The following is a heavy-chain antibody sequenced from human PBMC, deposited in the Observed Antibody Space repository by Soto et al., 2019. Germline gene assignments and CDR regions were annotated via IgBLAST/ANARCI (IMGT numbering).Heavy chain of an antibody. V-gene: IGHV1-18*04. J-gene: IGHJ6*02. CDR3: AREAAAERNYYGMDV. CDR2: ISGYNGNT. Sequence: QVQLVQSGPEVRKPGASVKVSCKASGYIFSRYGISWVRQAPGQGLEWMAWISGYNGNTKFGERFQGRVNVTTDTSTSTAYMELRSLRSDDTAVYYCAREAAAERNYYGMDVWGQGTTVIVSS. D-gene: IGHD6-13*01. CDR1: GYIFSRYG.